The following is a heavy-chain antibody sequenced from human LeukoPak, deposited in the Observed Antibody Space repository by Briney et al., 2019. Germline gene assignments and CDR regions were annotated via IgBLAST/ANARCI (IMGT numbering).Heavy chain of an antibody. CDR2: IYYSGST. D-gene: IGHD3-22*01. J-gene: IGHJ6*03. Sequence: PSETLSLTCTVSGGSISSYYWSWIRQPPGKGLEWIGYIYYSGSTNYNPSLKSRVTISVDTSKNQFSLKLSSVTAADTAVYYCARTPGDSSGYYHYYYYMDVWGKGTTVTVSS. CDR3: ARTPGDSSGYYHYYYYMDV. CDR1: GGSISSYY. V-gene: IGHV4-59*08.